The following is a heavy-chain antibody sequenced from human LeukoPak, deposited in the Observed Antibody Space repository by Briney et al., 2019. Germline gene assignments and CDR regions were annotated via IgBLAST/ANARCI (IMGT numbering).Heavy chain of an antibody. J-gene: IGHJ4*02. Sequence: ASVKVSCKASGYTFTSYDINWVRQATGQGLEWMGRMNPNSGNTAYAQKFQGRVTMTRNTSISTAYMELCSLRSEDTAVYYCARVKRWLHKAHDYWGQRTPVTVSS. CDR1: GYTFTSYD. D-gene: IGHD5-24*01. V-gene: IGHV1-8*01. CDR3: ARVKRWLHKAHDY. CDR2: MNPNSGNT.